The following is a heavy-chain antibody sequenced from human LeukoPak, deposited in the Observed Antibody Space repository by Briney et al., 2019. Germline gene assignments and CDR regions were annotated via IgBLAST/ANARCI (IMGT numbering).Heavy chain of an antibody. Sequence: GGSLRLSCADSGFTFSNYNMNWVRQAPGKGLEWVSSISYSSSYIYYADSVKGRFTISRDNAKNSLYLQMNSLRAEDTAVYYCARIAVTYTFDYWGQGTLVTVSS. CDR1: GFTFSNYN. V-gene: IGHV3-21*01. CDR2: ISYSSSYI. CDR3: ARIAVTYTFDY. D-gene: IGHD4-17*01. J-gene: IGHJ4*02.